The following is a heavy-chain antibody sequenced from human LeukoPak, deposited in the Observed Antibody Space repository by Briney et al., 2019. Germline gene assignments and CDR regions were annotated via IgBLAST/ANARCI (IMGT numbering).Heavy chain of an antibody. CDR1: SGSISSYY. CDR2: IYSSGST. V-gene: IGHV4-59*01. J-gene: IGHJ3*02. CDR3: ARELEVGSTKSSFDI. D-gene: IGHD1-26*01. Sequence: SETLSLTCTVSSGSISSYYWSWIRQPPGKGLEWIGYIYSSGSTNYNPSLKSRVTMSVDTSKNQFSLKLSSVTAADTAVYYCARELEVGSTKSSFDIWGQGTMVTVSS.